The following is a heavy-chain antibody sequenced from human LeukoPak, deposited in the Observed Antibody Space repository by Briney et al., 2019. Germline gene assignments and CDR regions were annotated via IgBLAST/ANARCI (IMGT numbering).Heavy chain of an antibody. J-gene: IGHJ4*02. CDR1: EFTFSRYA. CDR2: ISYDGTKT. Sequence: GGSLRLSCAASEFTFSRYAMHWVRKAPGKGLEWLAIISYDGTKTYYADSVKGRFTISRDNSKNILYLQMNSPRTADTGLYYCAKDNGKWDFLALFDHWGQGAHVIVS. V-gene: IGHV3-30*18. CDR3: AKDNGKWDFLALFDH. D-gene: IGHD1-14*01.